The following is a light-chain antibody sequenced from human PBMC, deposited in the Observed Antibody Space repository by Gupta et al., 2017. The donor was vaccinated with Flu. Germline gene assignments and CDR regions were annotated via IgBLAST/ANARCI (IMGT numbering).Light chain of an antibody. CDR3: QEAKSYT. Sequence: DIQMTQSPSSVSASVGDRVTITCRASQGINSWLGWYQQRPGKAPELLIYAASTLQSGVPSRFSGSGSGTDFTLTISSLQPEDLGTYYCQEAKSYTFGQGTKLEIK. CDR1: QGINSW. J-gene: IGKJ2*01. CDR2: AAS. V-gene: IGKV1-12*02.